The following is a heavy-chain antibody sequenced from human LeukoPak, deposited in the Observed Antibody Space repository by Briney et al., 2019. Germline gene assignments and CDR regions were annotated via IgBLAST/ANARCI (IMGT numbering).Heavy chain of an antibody. Sequence: GASVKVSCKASGYTFTSYDINWVRRATGQGLEWMGWMNPNSGNTGYAQKFQGRVTITRNTSISTAYMELSSLRSEDTAVYYCARVGIVVVPAAPGPFYYYYYMDVWGKGTTVTVSS. D-gene: IGHD2-2*03. CDR1: GYTFTSYD. J-gene: IGHJ6*03. CDR2: MNPNSGNT. CDR3: ARVGIVVVPAAPGPFYYYYYMDV. V-gene: IGHV1-8*03.